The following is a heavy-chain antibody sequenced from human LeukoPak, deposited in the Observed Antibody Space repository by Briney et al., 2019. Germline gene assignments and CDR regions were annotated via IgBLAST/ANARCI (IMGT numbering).Heavy chain of an antibody. V-gene: IGHV3-33*01. CDR1: GFTFNNCG. CDR2: IWYDGSNK. CDR3: ARGYDYGDYGVVE. Sequence: PGGSLRLSCAASGFTFNNCGMHWVRQAPGKGLEWVAVIWYDGSNKYYSDSVRGRFTISRDNSKNTLYLQMNSLRAEDTAVYYCARGYDYGDYGVVEWGQGTLVTVSS. D-gene: IGHD4-17*01. J-gene: IGHJ4*02.